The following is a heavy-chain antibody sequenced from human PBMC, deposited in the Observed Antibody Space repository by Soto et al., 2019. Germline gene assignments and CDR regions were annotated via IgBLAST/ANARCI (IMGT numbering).Heavy chain of an antibody. CDR1: CGTVSSHA. CDR2: IIPIFGTA. Sequence: SAKACIKASCGTVSSHASSWVRQAPVQGLEWMGGIIPIFGTANYAQKFQGRVTITADESTSTAYMELSSLRSEDTAVYYCARETVDSSSWYDAYGMDVWGQGTKVTVYS. J-gene: IGHJ6*02. D-gene: IGHD6-13*01. V-gene: IGHV1-69*13. CDR3: ARETVDSSSWYDAYGMDV.